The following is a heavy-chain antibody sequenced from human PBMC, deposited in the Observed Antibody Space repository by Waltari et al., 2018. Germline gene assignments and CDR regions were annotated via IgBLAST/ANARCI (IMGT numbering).Heavy chain of an antibody. Sequence: QVQLQQWGAGLLKPSETLSLTCAVYGGSFSGYYWSWIRQPPGKGLEWIGEINHSGSTNYNPSLKSRVTISVDTSKNQFSLKLSSVTAADTAVYYCVRGPYDSSGYYAGYYWGQGTLVTVSS. CDR1: GGSFSGYY. V-gene: IGHV4-34*01. CDR2: INHSGST. J-gene: IGHJ4*02. D-gene: IGHD3-22*01. CDR3: VRGPYDSSGYYAGYY.